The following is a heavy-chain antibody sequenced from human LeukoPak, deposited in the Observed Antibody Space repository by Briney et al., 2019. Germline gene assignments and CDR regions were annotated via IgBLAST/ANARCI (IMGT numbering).Heavy chain of an antibody. CDR2: IIPIFGTA. V-gene: IGHV1-69*01. Sequence: SVKVSCKASGGTFSSYAISWVRQAPGQGLEWMGGIIPIFGTANYAQKFQGRVTITADESTSTAYMELSSLRSEDTAVYYCARMGRDGYNSLDYWGQGTLVTVFS. D-gene: IGHD5-24*01. CDR3: ARMGRDGYNSLDY. CDR1: GGTFSSYA. J-gene: IGHJ4*02.